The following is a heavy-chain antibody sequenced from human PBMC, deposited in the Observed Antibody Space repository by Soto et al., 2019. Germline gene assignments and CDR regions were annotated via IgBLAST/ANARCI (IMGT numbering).Heavy chain of an antibody. J-gene: IGHJ6*03. CDR1: GFTFSSYS. CDR2: ISSSSSYI. D-gene: IGHD2-2*01. CDR3: ARGDGYCSSTSCHYYYYMDV. Sequence: GGSLRLSCAASGFTFSSYSMNWVRQAPGKGLEWVSSISSSSSYIYYADSVKGRFTISRDNAKNSLYLQMNSLRAEDTAVYYCARGDGYCSSTSCHYYYYMDVWGKGTTVSGSS. V-gene: IGHV3-21*01.